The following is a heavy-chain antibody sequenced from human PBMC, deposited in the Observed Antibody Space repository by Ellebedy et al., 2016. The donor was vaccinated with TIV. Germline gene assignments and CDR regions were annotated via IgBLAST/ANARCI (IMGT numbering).Heavy chain of an antibody. CDR1: GFTFDDYA. Sequence: GGSLRLXCAASGFTFDDYAMHWVRLAPGKGLEWVSGISWNGGTVGYADSVEGRFIISRDNAKNSLYLQMNSLRPEDTALYWCIKGLVPVTADPADAFDIWGQGTMVTVSS. D-gene: IGHD2-21*02. V-gene: IGHV3-9*01. CDR3: IKGLVPVTADPADAFDI. CDR2: ISWNGGTV. J-gene: IGHJ3*02.